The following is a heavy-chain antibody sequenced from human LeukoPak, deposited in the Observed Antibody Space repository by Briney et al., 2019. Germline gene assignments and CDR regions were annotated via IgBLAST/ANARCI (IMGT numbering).Heavy chain of an antibody. Sequence: GGSLRLSCATSGFTFTSYSINWVRQAPGKGLEWVSSITSSGSHIYYADSVKGRFTISRDNAKKSVYLQMNSLRAEDTAVYYCARDSKGRWLQFDAFDIWGQGTMVTVSS. J-gene: IGHJ3*02. CDR3: ARDSKGRWLQFDAFDI. D-gene: IGHD5-24*01. CDR2: ITSSGSHI. CDR1: GFTFTSYS. V-gene: IGHV3-21*01.